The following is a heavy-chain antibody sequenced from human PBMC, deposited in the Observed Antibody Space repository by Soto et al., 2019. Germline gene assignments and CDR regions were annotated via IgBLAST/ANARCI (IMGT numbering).Heavy chain of an antibody. Sequence: QLVESGGGLVQAGGSLRLSCSASGFTFSRSDLHWVRQAPGKGLEWVGRVRSKIHNYATSFADSVRGRFTISRNDSDNTGSLEMSGLKSEDTALYYCSRHEEGRRMVFYGMDVWGQGTTVTVSS. CDR3: SRHEEGRRMVFYGMDV. D-gene: IGHD2-8*01. V-gene: IGHV3-73*02. CDR2: VRSKIHNYAT. J-gene: IGHJ6*02. CDR1: GFTFSRSD.